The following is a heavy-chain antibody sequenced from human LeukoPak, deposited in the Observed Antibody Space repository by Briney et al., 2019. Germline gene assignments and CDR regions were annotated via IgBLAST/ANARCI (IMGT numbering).Heavy chain of an antibody. CDR2: INEDGSTT. CDR3: AREFTGYGNTDY. D-gene: IGHD5-12*01. J-gene: IGHJ4*02. V-gene: IGHV3-74*01. Sequence: GGSLRLSCAVSGFTFRTYWMHWVRQVPGEGLVWVSRINEDGSTTSYADSVTGRFTISRDNAQNTLYLQMNSLSAEDTAVYYCAREFTGYGNTDYWGQGTLVTVSS. CDR1: GFTFRTYW.